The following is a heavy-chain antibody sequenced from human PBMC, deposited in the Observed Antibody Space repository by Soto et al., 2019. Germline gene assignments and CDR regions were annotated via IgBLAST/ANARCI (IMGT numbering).Heavy chain of an antibody. Sequence: GSLRRSCAASGFAFSSYAMSWVRQAPGKGLEWVSAISGSGGSTYYADSVKGRFTISRDNSKNTLYLQMNSLRAEDTAVYYCAKALYYYDSSGNFDYWGQGTLVTVSS. D-gene: IGHD3-22*01. CDR2: ISGSGGST. V-gene: IGHV3-23*01. CDR3: AKALYYYDSSGNFDY. CDR1: GFAFSSYA. J-gene: IGHJ4*02.